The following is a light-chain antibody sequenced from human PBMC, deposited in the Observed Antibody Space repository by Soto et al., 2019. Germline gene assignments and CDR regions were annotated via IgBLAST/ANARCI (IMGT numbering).Light chain of an antibody. V-gene: IGLV1-51*01. CDR2: DTN. Sequence: QSVLTQPPSVSAAPGQKVTISCSGSGSNIGENYVSWYQQLPGTAPKLLIYDTNKRPSGIPDRFSGSKSGTSATLGITGLQTGDEADYYCATWDSSLSGFAFGSGTKVTVL. CDR3: ATWDSSLSGFA. CDR1: GSNIGENY. J-gene: IGLJ1*01.